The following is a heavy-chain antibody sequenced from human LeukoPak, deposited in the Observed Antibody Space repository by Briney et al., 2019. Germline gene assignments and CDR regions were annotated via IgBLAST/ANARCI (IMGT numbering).Heavy chain of an antibody. V-gene: IGHV1-69*06. Sequence: PVASVKVSCKASGGTFNSYAISWVRQAPGQGLEWMGGIIPIFGTTNYARKFRGRVTLTADKSTRTAYMELSSLRLEDTAVYYCARDLLGSASSYSSGAWDYWGQGTLVTVSS. J-gene: IGHJ4*02. CDR2: IIPIFGTT. D-gene: IGHD3-22*01. CDR1: GGTFNSYA. CDR3: ARDLLGSASSYSSGAWDY.